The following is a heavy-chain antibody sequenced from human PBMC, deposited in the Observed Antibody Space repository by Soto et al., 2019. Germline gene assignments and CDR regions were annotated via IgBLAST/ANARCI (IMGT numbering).Heavy chain of an antibody. V-gene: IGHV1-3*05. Sequence: QVQLVQSGAEEKKPGASVKVSCRASGYTFTSYAIHWVRQAPGQSLEWMGWINAGNGNTKYSQKFQGRVTITRDTSGSTAYMELSSLRSEDTAVYYCARGVPIFMDYWGQGTLVTVSS. CDR3: ARGVPIFMDY. D-gene: IGHD3-10*01. CDR1: GYTFTSYA. CDR2: INAGNGNT. J-gene: IGHJ4*02.